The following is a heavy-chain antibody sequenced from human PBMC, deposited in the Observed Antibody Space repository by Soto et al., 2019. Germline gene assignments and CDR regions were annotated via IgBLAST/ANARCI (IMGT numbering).Heavy chain of an antibody. CDR3: ARILGLADFDY. J-gene: IGHJ4*02. Sequence: ASETLSLTCTVSGGSISSYYWSWIRQPPGKGLEWIGYIYYSGSTNYNPSLKSRVTISVDTSKNQFSLKLSSVTAADTAVYYCARILGLADFDYWGQGTLVTVSS. CDR1: GGSISSYY. D-gene: IGHD6-19*01. V-gene: IGHV4-59*01. CDR2: IYYSGST.